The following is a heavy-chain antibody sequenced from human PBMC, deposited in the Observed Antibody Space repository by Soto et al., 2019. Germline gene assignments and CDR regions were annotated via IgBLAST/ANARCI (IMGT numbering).Heavy chain of an antibody. CDR1: GFAFSDYA. CDR2: ISDGDGAT. V-gene: IGHV3-23*01. D-gene: IGHD3-16*01. J-gene: IGHJ4*02. CDR3: AKGRTFFAF. Sequence: EVHLLESGGGLVQPGGSLRLSCAASGFAFSDYAMTWVRQAPGKGLEWVSDISDGDGATHYADSVKGRFTISRDDSNNPLYLQMDSLRAEDAAVYYCAKGRTFFAFWGQGTLVTVSS.